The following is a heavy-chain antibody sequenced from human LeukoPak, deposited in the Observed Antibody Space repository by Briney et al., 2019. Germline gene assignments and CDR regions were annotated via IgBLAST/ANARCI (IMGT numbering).Heavy chain of an antibody. CDR2: ISWNSGSI. V-gene: IGHV3-9*01. D-gene: IGHD2-15*01. CDR3: AKNIVVVVAATPFFFDY. J-gene: IGHJ4*02. CDR1: GFIFDDYA. Sequence: GRSLRLSCAASGFIFDDYAMHWVRQAPGKGLEWVSGISWNSGSIGYADSVKGRFTISRDNSKNTLYLQMNSLRAEDTAVYYCAKNIVVVVAATPFFFDYWGQGTLVTVSS.